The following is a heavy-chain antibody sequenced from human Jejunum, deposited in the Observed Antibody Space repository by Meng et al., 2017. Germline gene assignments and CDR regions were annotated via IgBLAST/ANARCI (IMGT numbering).Heavy chain of an antibody. J-gene: IGHJ4*02. D-gene: IGHD1-26*01. V-gene: IGHV3-30*18. CDR3: AKGVGRSAPLSRYLDS. CDR1: GFTFSSYA. Sequence: QVKLLESGGGVFHPGGSLRLSCAASGFTFSSYAMHWVRQAPGEGLEWVALRSSDGSDKYYADSVKGRFTISGDSSKETLYLQLNDLRPDDTAVYYCAKGVGRSAPLSRYLDSWGLGTLVTVSS. CDR2: RSSDGSDK.